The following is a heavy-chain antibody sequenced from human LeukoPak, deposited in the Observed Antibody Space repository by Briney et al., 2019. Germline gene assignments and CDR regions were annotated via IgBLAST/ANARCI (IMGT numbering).Heavy chain of an antibody. CDR2: IYPGDSDT. D-gene: IGHD2-2*01. V-gene: IGHV5-51*01. CDR1: GYICTSYW. J-gene: IGHJ3*02. CDR3: ARRDVVGRFGAFDI. Sequence: GASLQISCNGSGYICTSYWIGCVRPLAGEGLEWMGIIYPGDSDTTYSPSFQGQVTISADKSISTAYLQWSSLKASDTAMYHCARRDVVGRFGAFDIWGQGTMVTVSS.